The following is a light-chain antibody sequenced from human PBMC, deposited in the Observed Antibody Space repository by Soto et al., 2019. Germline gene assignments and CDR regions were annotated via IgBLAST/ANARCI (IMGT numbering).Light chain of an antibody. J-gene: IGKJ4*01. CDR2: AAS. Sequence: DIQMTQSPSSLSASVGDRVTITCRASQSISSYLNWYQQKPGKAPKLLIYAASSLQSGVPSRFSGSGSGTDFTLAISSLQPEDFAVYYCQQRSNWPLIFGGGTKVDIK. CDR3: QQRSNWPLI. V-gene: IGKV1-39*01. CDR1: QSISSY.